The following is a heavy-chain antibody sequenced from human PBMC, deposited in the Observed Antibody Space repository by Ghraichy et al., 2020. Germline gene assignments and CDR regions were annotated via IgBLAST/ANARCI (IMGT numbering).Heavy chain of an antibody. V-gene: IGHV1-18*01. CDR1: GYTFSSYG. D-gene: IGHD3-22*01. CDR3: AREVYYYDSSGDYYGLAY. J-gene: IGHJ4*02. CDR2: ISAYNGNT. Sequence: ASVKVFCKASGYTFSSYGISWVRQAPGQGLEWMGWISAYNGNTNYAQKLQGRVTMTTDTSTSIAYMELRSLRSDDTAVYYCAREVYYYDSSGDYYGLAYWGQGTLVTVSS.